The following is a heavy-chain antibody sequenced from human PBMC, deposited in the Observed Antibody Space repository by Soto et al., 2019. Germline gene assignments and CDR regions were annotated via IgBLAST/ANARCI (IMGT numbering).Heavy chain of an antibody. CDR2: IKNKLNSYTV. CDR1: GFSFSDYY. Sequence: GSLRRPGAASGFSFSDYYMDWVRQAPGMGLEWVARIKNKLNSYTVEYAASLEGRFTISRDDSKNSVYLQMNSLKTEDTAVYFCARARRGYPPDEWGQGTPVTVSS. V-gene: IGHV3-72*01. CDR3: ARARRGYPPDE. D-gene: IGHD3-22*01. J-gene: IGHJ4*02.